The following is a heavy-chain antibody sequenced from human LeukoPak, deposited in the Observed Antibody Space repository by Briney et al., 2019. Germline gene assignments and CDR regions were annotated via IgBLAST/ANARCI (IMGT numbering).Heavy chain of an antibody. J-gene: IGHJ4*02. D-gene: IGHD6-13*01. Sequence: ASVKVSCKASGYTFTGYYMHWVRQGPGQGLDWMGWINPNRGGTNYAQKFQVRVTMTRDTSISTAYMELSRLRSADTAVYYCARDLAAAGANSDYWVQGTLVTVSS. CDR2: INPNRGGT. CDR3: ARDLAAAGANSDY. V-gene: IGHV1-2*02. CDR1: GYTFTGYY.